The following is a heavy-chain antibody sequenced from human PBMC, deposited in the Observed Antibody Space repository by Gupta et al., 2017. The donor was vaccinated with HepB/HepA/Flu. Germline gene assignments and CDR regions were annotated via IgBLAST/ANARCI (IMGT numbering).Heavy chain of an antibody. J-gene: IGHJ4*02. D-gene: IGHD1-14*01. Sequence: QLQLQESGPGLVKPSETLSLTCTVSGGSISSSSYYWGWIRQPPGEGLEWIGSIYYSGSTYYNPSLKSRVTISVDTSKNQFSLKLSSVTAADTAVYYCARHGPRSLFFDYWGQGTLVTVSS. CDR2: IYYSGST. CDR1: GGSISSSSYY. V-gene: IGHV4-39*01. CDR3: ARHGPRSLFFDY.